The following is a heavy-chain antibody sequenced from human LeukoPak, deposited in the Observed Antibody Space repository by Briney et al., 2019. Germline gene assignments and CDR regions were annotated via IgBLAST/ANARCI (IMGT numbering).Heavy chain of an antibody. CDR3: ARESVVPAASNLV. V-gene: IGHV4-30-4*01. CDR2: IYYSGST. J-gene: IGHJ4*02. D-gene: IGHD2-2*01. Sequence: PSETLSLTCTVSGGSISSGDYYWSWIRQPPGKGLEWIGYIYYSGSTYYNPSLKSRVTISVDTSKNQFSLKLSSVTAADTAVYYCARESVVPAASNLVWGQGTLVTVSS. CDR1: GGSISSGDYY.